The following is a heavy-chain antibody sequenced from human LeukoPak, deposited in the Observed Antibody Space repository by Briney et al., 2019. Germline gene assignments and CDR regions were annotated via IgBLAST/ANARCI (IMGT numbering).Heavy chain of an antibody. Sequence: SVKVSCKASGGTFSSYAISWVRQAPGQGLEWMGGIIPIFGTANYAQKFQGRVTITADESTSTAYMELSSLRSEDTAVYYCAGKEYCSSYYYYYYYYMDVWGKGTTVTVSS. J-gene: IGHJ6*03. CDR3: AGKEYCSSYYYYYYYYMDV. CDR1: GGTFSSYA. D-gene: IGHD6-6*01. V-gene: IGHV1-69*01. CDR2: IIPIFGTA.